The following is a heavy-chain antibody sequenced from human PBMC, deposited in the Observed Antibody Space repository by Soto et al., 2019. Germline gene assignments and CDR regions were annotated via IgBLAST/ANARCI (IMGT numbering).Heavy chain of an antibody. CDR2: INHSGST. J-gene: IGHJ5*02. D-gene: IGHD4-17*01. Sequence: SETLSLTCAVYCGSFSGYYWSWIRQPPGKGLEWIGEINHSGSTNYNPSLKSRVTISVDTSKNQFSLKLSSVTAADTAVYYCASRYGDYDNWFDPWGQGTLVTVSS. CDR3: ASRYGDYDNWFDP. V-gene: IGHV4-34*01. CDR1: CGSFSGYY.